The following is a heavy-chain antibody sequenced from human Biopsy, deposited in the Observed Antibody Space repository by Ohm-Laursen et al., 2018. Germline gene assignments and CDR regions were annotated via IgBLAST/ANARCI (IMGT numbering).Heavy chain of an antibody. Sequence: GSSVKVSCKFSGGTFGNYAISWVRQAPGQGLEWMGGIITFFRTVNYAQKFQGRLSITADESTTTAYMDLSGLRSEDTAVYYCVAYPSSGFFENNDDFAMDVWGQGTTVIVSS. CDR3: VAYPSSGFFENNDDFAMDV. D-gene: IGHD6-19*01. CDR1: GGTFGNYA. CDR2: IITFFRTV. J-gene: IGHJ6*02. V-gene: IGHV1-69*01.